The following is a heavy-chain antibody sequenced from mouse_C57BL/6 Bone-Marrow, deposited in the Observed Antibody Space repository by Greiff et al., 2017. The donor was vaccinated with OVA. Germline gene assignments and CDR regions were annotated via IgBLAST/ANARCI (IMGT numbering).Heavy chain of an antibody. CDR1: GFNIKDDY. CDR2: IDPENGDT. V-gene: IGHV14-4*01. Sequence: VQLQQSGAELVRPGASVKLSCTASGFNIKDDYMHWVNERPEQGLEWIGWIDPENGDTEYASKFQGKATITADTSSKTVYLHLSSLTSEDTAVYYCTTYRYWGQGTTLTVSS. CDR3: TTYRY. J-gene: IGHJ2*01.